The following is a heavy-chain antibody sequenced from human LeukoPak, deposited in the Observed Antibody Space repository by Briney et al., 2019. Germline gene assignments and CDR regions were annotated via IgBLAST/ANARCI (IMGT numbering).Heavy chain of an antibody. V-gene: IGHV3-30*18. CDR1: GFTFSSYG. CDR2: ISYDGSNK. D-gene: IGHD1-26*01. J-gene: IGHJ6*02. Sequence: GGSLRLTCAASGFTFSSYGMHWVRQAPGKGLEWAAVISYDGSNKYYADSVKGRFTISRDNSKNTLYLQMNSLRAEDTAVYYCAKAVGSYYYYYYGMDVWGQGTTVTVSS. CDR3: AKAVGSYYYYYYGMDV.